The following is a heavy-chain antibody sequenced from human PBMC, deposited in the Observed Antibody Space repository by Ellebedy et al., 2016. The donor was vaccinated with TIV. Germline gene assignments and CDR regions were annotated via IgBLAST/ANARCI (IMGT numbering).Heavy chain of an antibody. V-gene: IGHV1-46*01. J-gene: IGHJ5*02. CDR1: GYPFLSDY. D-gene: IGHD2-2*01. Sequence: ASVKVSXKTSGYPFLSDYIHWVRQAPGQGLEWMGLINPDGGFTKYAQKFQARLTMTRDTSTSTVYMELASLKSDDTALYYCARDKWHSSIVHWGQGTLVTVSS. CDR3: ARDKWHSSIVH. CDR2: INPDGGFT.